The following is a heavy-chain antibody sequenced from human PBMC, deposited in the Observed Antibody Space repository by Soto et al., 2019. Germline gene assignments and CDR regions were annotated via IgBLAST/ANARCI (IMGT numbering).Heavy chain of an antibody. CDR2: ISYTGNT. D-gene: IGHD3-22*01. V-gene: IGHV4-59*01. J-gene: IGHJ4*02. CDR1: GGSINSYF. Sequence: SETLSLTCSVSGGSINSYFWSWIRQPPGKGLEWIGCISYTGNTNYNPSLKSRVTISLGTSKNQFSLNLRSVTAADTAVYYCAREYYYDSSGYRGYYFDYWGQGTLVTVSS. CDR3: AREYYYDSSGYRGYYFDY.